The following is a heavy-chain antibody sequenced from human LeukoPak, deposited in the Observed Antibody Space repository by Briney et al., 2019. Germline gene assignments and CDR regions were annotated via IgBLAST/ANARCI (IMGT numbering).Heavy chain of an antibody. Sequence: ASVKVSCKASGGTFSSYAISWVRQAPGQGLEWMGIINPDSGSTNYAQNFQGRVTMTRDTSTSTVYMELSSLRSEDTAVYFCARDLQARVALYSPDFWGQGTLVTVSS. CDR3: ARDLQARVALYSPDF. CDR1: GGTFSSYA. J-gene: IGHJ4*02. V-gene: IGHV1-46*01. D-gene: IGHD2-21*01. CDR2: INPDSGST.